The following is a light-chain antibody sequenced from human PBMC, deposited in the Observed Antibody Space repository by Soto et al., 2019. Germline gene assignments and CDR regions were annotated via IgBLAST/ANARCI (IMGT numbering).Light chain of an antibody. J-gene: IGKJ4*01. CDR1: QSVSSSY. Sequence: EIVLTQSPGTLSLSPGERATLSCRASQSVSSSYLAWYQQKPGQAPRLLIYGASSRATGIPDRFSGSGSGTDYTLTISRVKLHPFAVCYCQQYGRSSLTFGGGTKVEIK. CDR2: GAS. CDR3: QQYGRSSLT. V-gene: IGKV3-20*01.